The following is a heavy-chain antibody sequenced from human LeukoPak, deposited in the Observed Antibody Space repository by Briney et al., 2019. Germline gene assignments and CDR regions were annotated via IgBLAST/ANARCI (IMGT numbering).Heavy chain of an antibody. J-gene: IGHJ4*02. CDR3: ARHPFATPFDY. CDR2: AYYSGHT. V-gene: IGHV4-59*08. CDR1: GGSISDNY. Sequence: SETLSLTCTVSGGSISDNYWSWIRQPPGKGLEWIGYAYYSGHTNYNSSLKSRVTMSLDTSKSQFSLRLSSVTAADTAVYFCARHPFATPFDYWGPGTLVTVSS. D-gene: IGHD2-15*01.